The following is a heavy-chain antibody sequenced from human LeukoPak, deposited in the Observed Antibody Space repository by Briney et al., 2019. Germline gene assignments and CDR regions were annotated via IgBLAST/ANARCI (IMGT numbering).Heavy chain of an antibody. Sequence: GRSLRLSCAASGFTFSSYGMHWVRQAPGKGLEWVAVIWYDGSNEYYADSVKGRFTISRDNSKNTLYLQMNSLRAEDTAVYYCARDLVFDYWGQGTLVTVSS. CDR1: GFTFSSYG. D-gene: IGHD2-8*02. CDR3: ARDLVFDY. CDR2: IWYDGSNE. V-gene: IGHV3-33*01. J-gene: IGHJ4*02.